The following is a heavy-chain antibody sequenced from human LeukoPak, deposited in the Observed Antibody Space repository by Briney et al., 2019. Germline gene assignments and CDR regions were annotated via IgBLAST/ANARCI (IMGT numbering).Heavy chain of an antibody. CDR1: GFTVSSTY. CDR2: IYSGGTT. V-gene: IGHV3-53*01. D-gene: IGHD1-26*01. Sequence: GGSLRLSCAASGFTVSSTYMSWVRQAPGKGLEWVSFIYSGGTTYYADSVKGRFTISRDNSKNTLYLQMNSLRAEDTAVYYCARPLVGDALDYWGQGTLVTVSS. CDR3: ARPLVGDALDY. J-gene: IGHJ4*02.